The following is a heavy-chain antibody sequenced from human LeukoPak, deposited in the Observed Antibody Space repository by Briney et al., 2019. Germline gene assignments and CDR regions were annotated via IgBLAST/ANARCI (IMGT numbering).Heavy chain of an antibody. CDR3: VSAQSGYSGQIDY. CDR2: MYLGDSET. CDR1: GFTFTKYW. D-gene: IGHD6-13*01. Sequence: GESLKISCKGSGFTFTKYWIGWVRQMPGKGLEWMGIMYLGDSETRYSPSFQGQVTISADKSISTVFLQWSSLKASDTAMYYCVSAQSGYSGQIDYWGQGTLVTVSS. V-gene: IGHV5-51*01. J-gene: IGHJ4*02.